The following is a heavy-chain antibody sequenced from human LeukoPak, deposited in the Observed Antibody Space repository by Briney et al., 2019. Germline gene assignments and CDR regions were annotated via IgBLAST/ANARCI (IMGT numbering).Heavy chain of an antibody. Sequence: ASVKVSCKASGYTFTGYYMHWVRQAPGQGLEWMGWINPNSGGTNYAQKFQGRVTMTRDTSISTAYMEPSRLRSDGTAVYYCARDRWGSGYDPSYFDYWGQGTLVTVSS. J-gene: IGHJ4*02. CDR2: INPNSGGT. D-gene: IGHD5-12*01. CDR3: ARDRWGSGYDPSYFDY. CDR1: GYTFTGYY. V-gene: IGHV1-2*02.